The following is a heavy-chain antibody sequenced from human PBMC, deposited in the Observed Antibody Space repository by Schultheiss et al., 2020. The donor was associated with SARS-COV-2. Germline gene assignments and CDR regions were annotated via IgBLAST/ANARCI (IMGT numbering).Heavy chain of an antibody. CDR3: AREDWNYLASDYYGMDV. Sequence: GESLKISCAASGFTFSSYSMNWVRQAPGKGLEWVSSISSSSSYIYYADSVKGRFTISRDNAKNSLYLQMNSLRAEDTAVYYCAREDWNYLASDYYGMDVWGQGTTVTVSS. CDR1: GFTFSSYS. J-gene: IGHJ6*02. CDR2: ISSSSSYI. D-gene: IGHD1-7*01. V-gene: IGHV3-21*01.